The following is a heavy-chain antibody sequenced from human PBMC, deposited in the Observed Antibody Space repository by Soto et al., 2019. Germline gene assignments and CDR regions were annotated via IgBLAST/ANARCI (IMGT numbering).Heavy chain of an antibody. Sequence: PSETLSLTCSDSGGSISSHNWGWIRLPPGKGLEWIGYIRDSGSTNYNPSLKSRVTISADKSKNQVSLKLSSVTAADTAVYYCARDNLVGHSYGNQIHALDNWGQGTKVTVSS. CDR1: GGSISSHN. V-gene: IGHV4-59*11. CDR3: ARDNLVGHSYGNQIHALDN. J-gene: IGHJ3*02. CDR2: IRDSGST. D-gene: IGHD5-18*01.